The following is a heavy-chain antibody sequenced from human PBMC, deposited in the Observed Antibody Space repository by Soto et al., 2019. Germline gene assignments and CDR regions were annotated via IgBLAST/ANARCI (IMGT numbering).Heavy chain of an antibody. V-gene: IGHV3-23*01. J-gene: IGHJ2*01. D-gene: IGHD4-17*01. CDR2: ISGSGDST. CDR3: AKGSDYGDYPGWYFDL. Sequence: GGSLILSCAASGFTFSSYAMSWVRQAPGKGLEWVSAISGSGDSTYYTDSVKGRFTISRDDSKNTLYLQMNSLRAEDTAVYYCAKGSDYGDYPGWYFDLWGRGTLVTVSS. CDR1: GFTFSSYA.